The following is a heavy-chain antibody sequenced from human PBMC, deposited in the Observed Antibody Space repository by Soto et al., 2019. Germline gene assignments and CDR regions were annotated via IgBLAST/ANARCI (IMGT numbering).Heavy chain of an antibody. CDR1: GGSFSGYY. CDR2: INHSGST. D-gene: IGHD5-18*01. Sequence: SETLSLTCAVYGGSFSGYYWSWIRQPPGNGLEWIGEINHSGSTNYNPSLKSRVTISVDTSKNQFSLKLSSVTAADTAVYYCAKVGYRTYPRNGYYFDYWGQGTLVTVSS. CDR3: AKVGYRTYPRNGYYFDY. V-gene: IGHV4-34*01. J-gene: IGHJ4*02.